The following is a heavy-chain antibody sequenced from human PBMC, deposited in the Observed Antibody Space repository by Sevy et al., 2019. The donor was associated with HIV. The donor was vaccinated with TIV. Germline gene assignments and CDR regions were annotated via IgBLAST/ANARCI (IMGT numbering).Heavy chain of an antibody. V-gene: IGHV3-53*01. CDR2: VYSGGAT. CDR1: GFTLTNEV. D-gene: IGHD2-15*01. Sequence: GGSLRLSCAVSGFTLTNEVFSWVRQAPGKGLEWVAVVYSGGATYYADSVKGRFTISRNQSKSTLYLQMKRLRAEDTAVYYCARVGYCRGGTCFSGFYYAMDVWGQGTTVTVSS. J-gene: IGHJ6*02. CDR3: ARVGYCRGGTCFSGFYYAMDV.